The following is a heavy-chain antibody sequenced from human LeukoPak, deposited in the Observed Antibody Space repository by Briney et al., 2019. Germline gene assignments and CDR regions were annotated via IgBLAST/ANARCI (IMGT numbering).Heavy chain of an antibody. CDR1: GGSISSYY. V-gene: IGHV4-59*12. CDR2: IYYSGST. CDR3: AREGDGIDY. J-gene: IGHJ4*02. D-gene: IGHD2-21*02. Sequence: PSETLSLTCTVSGGSISSYYWSWIRQPPGKGLEWIGHIYYSGSTNYNPSLKSRVTISVDTSKNQFSLKLSSVTAADTAVYYCAREGDGIDYWGQGTLVIVSS.